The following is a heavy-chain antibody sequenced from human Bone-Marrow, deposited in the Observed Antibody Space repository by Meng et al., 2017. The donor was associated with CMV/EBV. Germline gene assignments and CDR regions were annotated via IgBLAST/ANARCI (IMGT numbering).Heavy chain of an antibody. CDR1: GGSISSSSYY. Sequence: GSLRLSCTVSGGSISSSSYYWGWIRQPPGKGLEWIGSIYYSGSTYYNPSLKSRVTISLDTSKNQLSLKLNSLTTADTAVYFCARGRSCVNGVCYDDHNYFGPWGQGTLVTVSS. CDR2: IYYSGST. V-gene: IGHV4-39*07. J-gene: IGHJ5*02. D-gene: IGHD2-8*01. CDR3: ARGRSCVNGVCYDDHNYFGP.